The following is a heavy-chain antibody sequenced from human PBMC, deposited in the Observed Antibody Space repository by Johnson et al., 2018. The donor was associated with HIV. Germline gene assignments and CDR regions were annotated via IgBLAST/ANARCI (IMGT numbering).Heavy chain of an antibody. CDR3: ARLNDYLWGQRGAFDI. CDR1: GFSCGSFG. J-gene: IGHJ3*02. V-gene: IGHV3-33*05. CDR2: ISYDGSNN. Sequence: QMLLVESGGGVVQPGGSLRLSCAASGFSCGSFGMHWVRQAPGPGLEWVAVISYDGSNNYYAVSVKGRFTISRDNSKNTRYLQMNSLIAEDTAVYYCARLNDYLWGQRGAFDIWGRGTMVSVSS. D-gene: IGHD3-16*01.